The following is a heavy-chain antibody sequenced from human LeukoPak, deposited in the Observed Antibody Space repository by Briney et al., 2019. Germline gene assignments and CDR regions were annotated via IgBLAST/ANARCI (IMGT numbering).Heavy chain of an antibody. CDR3: ARDYYGSGSYRGFDP. Sequence: SETLSLTCTVSGGSISSYYWSWIRQPPGKGLEWIGYIYYSGSTNYNPSLKSRVTISVDTSKDQFSLKLSSVTAADTAVYYCARDYYGSGSYRGFDPWGQGTLVTVSS. J-gene: IGHJ5*02. V-gene: IGHV4-59*01. CDR2: IYYSGST. CDR1: GGSISSYY. D-gene: IGHD3-10*01.